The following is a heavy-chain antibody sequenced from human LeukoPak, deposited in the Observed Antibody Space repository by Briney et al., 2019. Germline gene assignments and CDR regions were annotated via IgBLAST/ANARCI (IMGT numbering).Heavy chain of an antibody. CDR1: GGTISSGSYY. CDR3: ARDNYGDYVFDY. V-gene: IGHV4-61*02. J-gene: IGHJ4*02. Sequence: SQTLSLTCTVSGGTISSGSYYWSWIRQPAGKGLEWIGRIYTSGSTNYNPSLKSRVTISVDTSKNQFSLKLSSVTAADTAVYYCARDNYGDYVFDYWGQGTLVTVSS. D-gene: IGHD4-17*01. CDR2: IYTSGST.